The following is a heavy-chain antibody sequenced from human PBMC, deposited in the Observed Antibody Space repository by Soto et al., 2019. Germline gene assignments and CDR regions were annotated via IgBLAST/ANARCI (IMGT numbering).Heavy chain of an antibody. V-gene: IGHV3-21*01. CDR1: GFTFSGYS. CDR2: ISSSSGYI. D-gene: IGHD6-19*01. J-gene: IGHJ3*02. CDR3: ARVRSGWRFDAFDI. Sequence: EVPLVESGGGLVKPGGSLRLSGAASGFTFSGYSMTWVRQAPGKGLEWVSSISSSSGYIYYADSVKARFTISRDNAKNSLYLQMNSLRAEDTAVYYCARVRSGWRFDAFDIWGQGTMVTVSS.